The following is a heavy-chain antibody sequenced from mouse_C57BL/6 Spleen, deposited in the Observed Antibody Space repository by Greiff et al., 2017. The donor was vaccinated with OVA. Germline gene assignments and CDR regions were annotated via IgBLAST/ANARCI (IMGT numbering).Heavy chain of an antibody. Sequence: VQLKESGPELVKPGASVKISCKASGYSFTDYNMNWVKQSNGKSLEWIGVINPNYGTTSYNQKFKGKATLTVDQSSSTAYMQLNSLTSEDSAVYYCAREYYGSSPAWFAYWGQGTLVTVSA. CDR1: GYSFTDYN. CDR2: INPNYGTT. J-gene: IGHJ3*01. CDR3: AREYYGSSPAWFAY. D-gene: IGHD1-1*01. V-gene: IGHV1-39*01.